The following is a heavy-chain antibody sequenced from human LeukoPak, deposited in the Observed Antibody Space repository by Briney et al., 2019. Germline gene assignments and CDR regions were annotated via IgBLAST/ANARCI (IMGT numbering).Heavy chain of an antibody. CDR2: IYHSGST. CDR1: GGSISSSNW. Sequence: SGTLSLTCAVSGGSISSSNWWSWVRQPPGKGLEWIGEIYHSGSTNYNPSPKSRVTISVDTSKNQFSLKLSSVTAADTAVYYCARGARYCTNGVCYHYYYYYGMDVWGQGTTVTVSS. D-gene: IGHD2-8*01. V-gene: IGHV4-4*02. CDR3: ARGARYCTNGVCYHYYYYYGMDV. J-gene: IGHJ6*02.